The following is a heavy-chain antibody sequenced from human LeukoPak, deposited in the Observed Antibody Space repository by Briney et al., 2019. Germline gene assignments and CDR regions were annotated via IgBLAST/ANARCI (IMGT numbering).Heavy chain of an antibody. J-gene: IGHJ6*03. CDR1: GGTFSSYG. D-gene: IGHD5-12*01. CDR2: IIPIFGTP. V-gene: IGHV1-69*13. CDR3: ARGPGLATIWSRYYMDV. Sequence: SVKVSCKASGGTFSSYGISWVRQAPGQGLEWMGGIIPIFGTPNYAQKFQGRVTITADESTSTAYMELSSLRSEDTAVYYCARGPGLATIWSRYYMDVWGKGTTVTVSS.